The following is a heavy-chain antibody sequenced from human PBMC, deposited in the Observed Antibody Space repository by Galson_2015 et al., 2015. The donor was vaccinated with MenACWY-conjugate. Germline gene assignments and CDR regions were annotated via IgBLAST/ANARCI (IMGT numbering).Heavy chain of an antibody. CDR3: AHGNFDILTGYYWFDAFDI. D-gene: IGHD3-9*01. Sequence: PALVKPTQTLTLTCTFSGFSLTTTGVGVGWIRQPPGKALEWLALIYWDDDQRVSPSPKSRLTITKDTSKNQVVLTMTNVDPVDTATYYCAHGNFDILTGYYWFDAFDIWGQGTMVTVSS. J-gene: IGHJ3*02. CDR1: GFSLTTTGVG. CDR2: IYWDDDQ. V-gene: IGHV2-5*02.